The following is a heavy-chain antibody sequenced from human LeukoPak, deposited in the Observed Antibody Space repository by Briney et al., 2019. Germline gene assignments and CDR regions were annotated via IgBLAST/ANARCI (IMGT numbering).Heavy chain of an antibody. Sequence: SVKVSCKASGGTFSSYAISWVRQAPGQGLEWMGGIIPIFGTANYAQKFQGRVTITADESTSTAYMELSSLRPEDTAVYYCAMGNVLRFLNWFDPWGQGTLVTVSA. CDR1: GGTFSSYA. V-gene: IGHV1-69*13. CDR3: AMGNVLRFLNWFDP. J-gene: IGHJ5*02. CDR2: IIPIFGTA. D-gene: IGHD3-3*01.